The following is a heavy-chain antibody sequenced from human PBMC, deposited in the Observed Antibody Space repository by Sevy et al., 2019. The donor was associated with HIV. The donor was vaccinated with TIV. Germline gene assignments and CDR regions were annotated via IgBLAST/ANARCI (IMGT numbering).Heavy chain of an antibody. J-gene: IGHJ4*02. CDR2: VSYDGADK. V-gene: IGHV3-30*18. CDR3: AKDMVDCSGGTCYSGAVSPFES. Sequence: GGSLSLSCAASGFIFNNYDMYWIRQAPGKGLEWVETVSYDGADKDYADIVKGRFTISRDSSRSMLYLQMSSLRPEDTGVYFCAKDMVDCSGGTCYSGAVSPFESWGQGTLVTVSS. CDR1: GFIFNNYD. D-gene: IGHD2-15*01.